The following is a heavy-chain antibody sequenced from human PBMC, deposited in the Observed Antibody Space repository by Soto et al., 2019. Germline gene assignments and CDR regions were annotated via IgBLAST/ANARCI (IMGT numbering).Heavy chain of an antibody. D-gene: IGHD4-17*01. CDR1: GGSISSGDYY. V-gene: IGHV4-30-4*01. Sequence: SETLSLTCTVSGGSISSGDYYWSWIRQPPGKGLEWIGYIYYSGSTYYNPSLKSRVTISVDTSKNQFSLKLSSVTAADAAVYYCARGTGDFTLSWFDPWGQGTLVTVS. CDR2: IYYSGST. J-gene: IGHJ5*02. CDR3: ARGTGDFTLSWFDP.